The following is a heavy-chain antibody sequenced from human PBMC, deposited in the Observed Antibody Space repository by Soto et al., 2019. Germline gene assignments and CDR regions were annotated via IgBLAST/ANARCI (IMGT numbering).Heavy chain of an antibody. CDR3: AREERHIVVVPDVDSGAFDI. J-gene: IGHJ3*02. Sequence: QVQLVQSGAEVKKPGASVKVSCKASGYTFTSYYMHWVRQAPGQGLEWMGIINPSGGSTSYAQKFQGRVTMTRDTSTSSVYMELSSLRSEDTAVYYCAREERHIVVVPDVDSGAFDIWGQGTMVTVSS. V-gene: IGHV1-46*01. CDR1: GYTFTSYY. CDR2: INPSGGST. D-gene: IGHD2-2*01.